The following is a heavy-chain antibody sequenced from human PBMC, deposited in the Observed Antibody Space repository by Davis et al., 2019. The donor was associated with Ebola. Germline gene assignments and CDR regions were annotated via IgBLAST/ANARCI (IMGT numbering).Heavy chain of an antibody. J-gene: IGHJ6*03. D-gene: IGHD3-3*01. V-gene: IGHV4-61*01. CDR1: GGSVSSGSYY. Sequence: PSETLSLTCTVSGGSVSSGSYYWSWIRQPPGKGLEWIGYIYYSGSTNYNPSLKSRVTISVDTSKNQFSLKLSSVTAADTAVYYCAREPPHYDFWSGHKYYMDVWGKGTTVTVSS. CDR3: AREPPHYDFWSGHKYYMDV. CDR2: IYYSGST.